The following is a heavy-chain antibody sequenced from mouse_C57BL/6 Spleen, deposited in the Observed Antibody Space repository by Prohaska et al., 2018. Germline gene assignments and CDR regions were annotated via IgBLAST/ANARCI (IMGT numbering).Heavy chain of an antibody. Sequence: EVQLLETGGGLVQHGGSRGLSCEGSGFTFSGFWMSWVRQTPGKTLEWIGDINSHGRAKNDATSIKDRITIISEDDKSTQYLQRSNVRSEKTAKYCSRRDGSYWYFDVWGTGTTVTVSS. CDR1: GFTFSGFW. J-gene: IGHJ1*03. V-gene: IGHV11-2*01. CDR3: RRDGSYWYFDV. D-gene: IGHD1-1*02. CDR2: INSHGRAK.